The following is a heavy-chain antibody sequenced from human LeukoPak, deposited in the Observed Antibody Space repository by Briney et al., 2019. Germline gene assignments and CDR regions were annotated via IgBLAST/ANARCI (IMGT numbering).Heavy chain of an antibody. CDR1: GGSISSYY. CDR2: IHYSGST. D-gene: IGHD5-18*01. CDR3: ARSGYSYGRFDY. V-gene: IGHV4-59*01. J-gene: IGHJ4*02. Sequence: SETLSLTCTVSGGSISSYYWSWIRQPPGKGLEWIGYIHYSGSTNYNPSLKSRVTMSVDTSKNQFSLKVSSVTAADTAVYYCARSGYSYGRFDYWGQGTLVTVSS.